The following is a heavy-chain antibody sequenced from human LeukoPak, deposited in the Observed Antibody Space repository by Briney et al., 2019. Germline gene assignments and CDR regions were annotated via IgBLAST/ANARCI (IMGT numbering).Heavy chain of an antibody. CDR2: IYTSGST. D-gene: IGHD2-15*01. CDR3: ARDSSYCSGGSCYSHYYYMDV. Sequence: SETLSLTCTVSGGSVISNYWSCIRQPAGKGLEWIGRIYTSGSTNYNPSLKSRVTMSVDTSKNQFSLKLSSVTAADTAVYYCARDSSYCSGGSCYSHYYYMDVWGKGSPVTVSS. J-gene: IGHJ6*03. CDR1: GGSVISNY. V-gene: IGHV4-4*07.